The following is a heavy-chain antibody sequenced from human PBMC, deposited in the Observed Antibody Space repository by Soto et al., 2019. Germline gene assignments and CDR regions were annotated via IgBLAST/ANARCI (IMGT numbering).Heavy chain of an antibody. Sequence: EGELLESGGGLVQPGGSLRVSCAASGFTFSNYAMSWVRQAPGKGLEWVSFISNSGGNTRYADSVKGRFTISRDYSKNPLFLPMNSLRPDDTAVYYCAKLASVYCRGGSCDPFDIWGQGTMVTVSS. CDR1: GFTFSNYA. D-gene: IGHD2-15*01. CDR3: AKLASVYCRGGSCDPFDI. J-gene: IGHJ3*02. CDR2: ISNSGGNT. V-gene: IGHV3-23*01.